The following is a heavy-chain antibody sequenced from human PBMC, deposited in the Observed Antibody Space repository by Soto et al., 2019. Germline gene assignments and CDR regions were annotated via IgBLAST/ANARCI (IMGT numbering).Heavy chain of an antibody. CDR3: TRDASRDSSARGWFDP. J-gene: IGHJ5*02. CDR1: GFTLRCFA. Sequence: GGSLILSCASSGFTLRCFALNWARQSPGEGLEWVSIISSNSTNIYYTDAMRGLITITRDNDKNSLHLQMNSLRAEDTAVYYCTRDASRDSSARGWFDPWGQGTRVTVSS. D-gene: IGHD6-13*01. V-gene: IGHV3-21*01. CDR2: ISSNSTNI.